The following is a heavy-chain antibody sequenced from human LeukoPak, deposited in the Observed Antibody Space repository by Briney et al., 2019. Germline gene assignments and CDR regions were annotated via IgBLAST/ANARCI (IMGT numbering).Heavy chain of an antibody. V-gene: IGHV3-30-3*01. CDR1: GFTFSSYA. Sequence: GGSLRLSCAASGFTFSSYAMHWVRQAPGKGLEWVAVISYDGSNKYYADSVKGRFTISRDNSKNTLYLQMNSLRAEGTAVYYCARPVLYSSSWYPYFDYWGQGTLVTVSS. D-gene: IGHD6-13*01. J-gene: IGHJ4*02. CDR3: ARPVLYSSSWYPYFDY. CDR2: ISYDGSNK.